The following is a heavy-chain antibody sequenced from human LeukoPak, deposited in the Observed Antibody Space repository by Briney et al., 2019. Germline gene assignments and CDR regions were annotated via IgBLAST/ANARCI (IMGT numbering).Heavy chain of an antibody. CDR3: ARGMVQLERRSMGFDY. Sequence: ASVKVSCKASGGVFTSYAISWVRQAPGQGLEWMGWISAYNGNTNYARKLQGRVTMTTDTSTSTAYMELRSLRSDDTAVYYCARGMVQLERRSMGFDYWGQGTLVTVSS. J-gene: IGHJ4*02. V-gene: IGHV1-18*04. CDR2: ISAYNGNT. D-gene: IGHD1-1*01. CDR1: GGVFTSYA.